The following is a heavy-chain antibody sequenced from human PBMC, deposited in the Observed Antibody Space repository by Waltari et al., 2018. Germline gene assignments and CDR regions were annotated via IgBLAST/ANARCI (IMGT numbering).Heavy chain of an antibody. Sequence: QVQLQESGPGLVKPSEDLSLTCPVSGYSISSGYWWGWIRQPPGKGLEWMASIYYSGTIQYNPSLGSRATISADTSKNQFSLRLTSVTAADTAVYYCANNEWGLPVSWGQGTVVTVSS. CDR2: IYYSGTI. D-gene: IGHD1-26*01. CDR1: GYSISSGYW. V-gene: IGHV4-38-2*01. CDR3: ANNEWGLPVS. J-gene: IGHJ5*02.